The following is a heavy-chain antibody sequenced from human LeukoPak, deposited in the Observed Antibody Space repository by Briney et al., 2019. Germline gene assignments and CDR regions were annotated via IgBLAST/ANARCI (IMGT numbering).Heavy chain of an antibody. J-gene: IGHJ5*02. CDR3: AKGGYCSSTSCYVGWFDP. Sequence: GGSLRLSCAASGFSFSNYGMSWVRQAPGKGLEWVSVISGGGGSTYYADSVKGRFTISRDNSKNTLFLRMNSLRAEDTAVYYCAKGGYCSSTSCYVGWFDPWGQGTLVTVSS. CDR2: ISGGGGST. V-gene: IGHV3-23*01. D-gene: IGHD2-2*01. CDR1: GFSFSNYG.